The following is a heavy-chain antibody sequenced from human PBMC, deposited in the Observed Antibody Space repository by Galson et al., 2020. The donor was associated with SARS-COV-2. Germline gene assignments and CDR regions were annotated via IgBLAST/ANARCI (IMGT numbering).Heavy chain of an antibody. CDR1: GFTFSSYS. V-gene: IGHV3-21*01. CDR3: ARDLERFFPGTERDAFDI. J-gene: IGHJ3*02. D-gene: IGHD1-26*01. Sequence: GESLKISCAASGFTFSSYSMNWVRQAPGKGLEWVSSISSSSSYIYYADSVKGRFTISRDNAKNSLYLQMNSLRAEDTAVYYCARDLERFFPGTERDAFDIWGQGTMVTVSS. CDR2: ISSSSSYI.